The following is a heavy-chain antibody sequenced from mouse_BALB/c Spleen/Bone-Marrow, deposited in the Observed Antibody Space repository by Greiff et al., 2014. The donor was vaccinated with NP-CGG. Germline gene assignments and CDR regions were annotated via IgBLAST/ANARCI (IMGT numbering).Heavy chain of an antibody. V-gene: IGHV1-80*01. J-gene: IGHJ2*01. Sequence: QVQLQQSGAELVRPGSSVKISCKASGYAFSSYWMNWVKQRPGQGLEWIGQIYPGDGDTNYNGNFKDKATLTADKSSTTAYMQLSSVTSEDSAVYFTARGGRLTEYYFDYWGQGTTLTVSS. CDR1: GYAFSSYW. D-gene: IGHD4-1*01. CDR3: ARGGRLTEYYFDY. CDR2: IYPGDGDT.